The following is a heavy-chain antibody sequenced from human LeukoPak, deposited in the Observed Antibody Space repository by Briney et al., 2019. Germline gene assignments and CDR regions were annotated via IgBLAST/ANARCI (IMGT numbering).Heavy chain of an antibody. D-gene: IGHD3-22*01. CDR2: IQYDGSSK. CDR3: VKDLRGYYTFDY. Sequence: PGGSLRLSCAASGFTFSTYAMHWVRQAPGKGLEWLSVIQYDGSSKYYADSVKGRFTSSRDNSKNTLYLQMNSLRVEDAAVYYCVKDLRGYYTFDYWGQGTLVTVSS. V-gene: IGHV3-30*02. CDR1: GFTFSTYA. J-gene: IGHJ4*02.